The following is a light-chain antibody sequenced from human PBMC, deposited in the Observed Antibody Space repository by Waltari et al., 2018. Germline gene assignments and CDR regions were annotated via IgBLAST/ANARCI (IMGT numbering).Light chain of an antibody. CDR2: DDS. CDR3: QVWDTSSDHPV. V-gene: IGLV3-21*03. CDR1: NIGSKS. Sequence: SYELTQPPSVSVAPGMTARITCGGRNIGSKSVHWYQQKPGQAPVLVVYDDSDRPSGIPERLSGSNSGNTATLTITRVEAGDEADYYCQVWDTSSDHPVFGGGTKLTVL. J-gene: IGLJ2*01.